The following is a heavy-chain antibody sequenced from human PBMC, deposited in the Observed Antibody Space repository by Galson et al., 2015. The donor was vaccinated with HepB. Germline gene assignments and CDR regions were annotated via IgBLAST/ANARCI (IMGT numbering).Heavy chain of an antibody. D-gene: IGHD1-26*01. Sequence: SVKVSCKASGFNFTSSAMQWVRQARGQRLEWIGWIVVGSGNTKDAQKFQERVTITRDMSTRTAYMELSSLRSEDTAVYYCAAGIVGTTTPDFDSWGPGTPVPV. V-gene: IGHV1-58*02. CDR1: GFNFTSSA. J-gene: IGHJ4*02. CDR3: AAGIVGTTTPDFDS. CDR2: IVVGSGNT.